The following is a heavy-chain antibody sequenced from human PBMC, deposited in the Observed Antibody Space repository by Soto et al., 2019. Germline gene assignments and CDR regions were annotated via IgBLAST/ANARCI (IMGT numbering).Heavy chain of an antibody. D-gene: IGHD3-22*01. CDR2: ISAYNGNT. CDR1: GYTFTSSG. CDR3: AKTYYDSSGYYHEEYYFDY. J-gene: IGHJ4*02. Sequence: ASVKVSCKASGYTFTSSGISWVRQAPGQGLEWMGWISAYNGNTNYARKLQGRVTMTTDTSTSTAYMELRSLRSDDTAVYYCAKTYYDSSGYYHEEYYFDYWGQGTLVT. V-gene: IGHV1-18*01.